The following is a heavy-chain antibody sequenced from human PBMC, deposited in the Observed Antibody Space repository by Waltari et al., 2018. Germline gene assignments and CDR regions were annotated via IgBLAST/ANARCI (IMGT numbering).Heavy chain of an antibody. CDR1: GFTFSSYW. J-gene: IGHJ6*02. Sequence: EVQLVESGGGLVQPGGSLRLSCAASGFTFSSYWMSWVRQAPGKGLEWVANIKQDGREKYYVDSVKGRFTISRDNAKNSLYLQMNSLRAEDTAVYYCARRPYYYYYGMDVWGQGTTVTVSS. CDR3: ARRPYYYYYGMDV. CDR2: IKQDGREK. V-gene: IGHV3-7*01.